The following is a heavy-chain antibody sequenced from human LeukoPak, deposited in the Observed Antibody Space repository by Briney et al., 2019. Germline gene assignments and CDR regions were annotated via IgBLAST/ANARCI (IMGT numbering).Heavy chain of an antibody. CDR2: ITGGST. CDR1: GFTFSSYE. CDR3: AKATFGCSSTSCYSFDY. D-gene: IGHD2-2*02. Sequence: GGSLRLSCAASGFTFSSYEMNWVRQAPGKGLEWVSTITGGSTYYADSVKGRFTISRDDSKDTVYLQMNSLRAEDTAIYYCAKATFGCSSTSCYSFDYWGQGTLVTVSS. J-gene: IGHJ4*02. V-gene: IGHV3-23*01.